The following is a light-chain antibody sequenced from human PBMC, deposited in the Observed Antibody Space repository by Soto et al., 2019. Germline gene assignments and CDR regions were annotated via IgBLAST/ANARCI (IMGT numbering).Light chain of an antibody. CDR2: DAS. Sequence: EIVLTHSPATLSLSPGERATLSCRASQSVSSYLAWYQQKPGQAPRLLIYDASNRATGIPARFSGSGSGTEFTLTIRSLEPEDFAVYYCQQRSNWPTXGQGTKVEIK. J-gene: IGKJ1*01. CDR1: QSVSSY. CDR3: QQRSNWPT. V-gene: IGKV3-11*01.